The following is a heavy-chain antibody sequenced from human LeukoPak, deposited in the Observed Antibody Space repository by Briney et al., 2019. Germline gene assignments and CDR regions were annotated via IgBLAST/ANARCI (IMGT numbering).Heavy chain of an antibody. J-gene: IGHJ4*02. CDR2: IYSGGST. Sequence: GGSLRLSCAASGFTVSSNYMSWVRQAPGKGLEWVSVIYSGGSTDYADSVKGRFTISRDNSKNTLYLQMNSLRAEDTAVYYCALQNDSSPFDYWGQGTLVTVSS. CDR3: ALQNDSSPFDY. CDR1: GFTVSSNY. D-gene: IGHD3-22*01. V-gene: IGHV3-53*01.